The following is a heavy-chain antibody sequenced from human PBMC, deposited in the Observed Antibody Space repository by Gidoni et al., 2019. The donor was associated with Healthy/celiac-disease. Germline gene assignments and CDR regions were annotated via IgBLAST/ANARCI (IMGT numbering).Heavy chain of an antibody. Sequence: QLQLQESGPGLVKPSVTLSPTCPVPGGSISSSSYYWGWIRQPPGKGLEWIGSIYYSGSTYYNPSLKSRVTISVDTSKNQFSLKLSSVTAADTAVYYCARLLVEQLDYWGQGTLVTVSS. CDR1: GGSISSSSYY. J-gene: IGHJ4*02. CDR3: ARLLVEQLDY. CDR2: IYYSGST. D-gene: IGHD6-13*01. V-gene: IGHV4-39*01.